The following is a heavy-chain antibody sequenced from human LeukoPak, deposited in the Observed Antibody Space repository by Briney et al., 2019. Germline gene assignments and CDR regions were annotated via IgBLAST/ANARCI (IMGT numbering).Heavy chain of an antibody. D-gene: IGHD2-2*01. CDR2: IYYSGST. CDR1: GGSISSYY. CDR3: ARVVQIGYCSSTSCPHRWFDP. Sequence: SETLSLTCTVSGGSISSYYWSWIRQPPGKGLEWIGYIYYSGSTNYNPSLKSRVTISVDTSKNQFSLKLSSVTAADTAVYYCARVVQIGYCSSTSCPHRWFDPWGQGTLVTVSS. V-gene: IGHV4-59*01. J-gene: IGHJ5*02.